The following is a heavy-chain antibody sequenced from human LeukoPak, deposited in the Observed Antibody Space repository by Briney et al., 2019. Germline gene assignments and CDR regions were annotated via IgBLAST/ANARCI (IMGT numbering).Heavy chain of an antibody. CDR2: IIPIFGTA. J-gene: IGHJ6*02. Sequence: ASVKVSCKASGYTFTSYGVSWVRQAPGQGLEWMGGIIPIFGTANYAQKFQGRVTITADESTSTAYMELSSLRSEDTAVYYCARAGYCGGDCYSGYYYYGMDVWGQGTTVTVSS. D-gene: IGHD2-21*02. CDR1: GYTFTSYG. CDR3: ARAGYCGGDCYSGYYYYGMDV. V-gene: IGHV1-69*13.